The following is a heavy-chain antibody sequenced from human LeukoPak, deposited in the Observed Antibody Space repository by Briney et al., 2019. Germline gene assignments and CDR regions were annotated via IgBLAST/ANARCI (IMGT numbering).Heavy chain of an antibody. Sequence: SETLSLTCTVSGGSISSSSYYWGWIRQPPGKGLEWIGSIYYSGSTYYNPSLKSRVTISVDTSKNQFSLKLSSVTAADTAVYYCARDKGPIAAAKNWFDPWGQGTLVTVSS. D-gene: IGHD6-13*01. V-gene: IGHV4-39*07. CDR3: ARDKGPIAAAKNWFDP. CDR2: IYYSGST. J-gene: IGHJ5*02. CDR1: GGSISSSSYY.